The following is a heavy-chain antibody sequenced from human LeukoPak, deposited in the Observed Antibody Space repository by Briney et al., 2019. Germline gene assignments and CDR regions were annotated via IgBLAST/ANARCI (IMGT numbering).Heavy chain of an antibody. V-gene: IGHV1-2*02. CDR1: GYTFTGYF. D-gene: IGHD5-24*01. CDR2: INPNTGGT. CDR3: ARWPHVEMATMGAFDI. J-gene: IGHJ3*02. Sequence: ASVKVSCKASGYTFTGYFVHWVRQAPGQGLQWMGWINPNTGGTNYAQKFQGRVAMTRDTSISTAYMELSRLRSEDTAVYYCARWPHVEMATMGAFDIWGQGTMVTVSS.